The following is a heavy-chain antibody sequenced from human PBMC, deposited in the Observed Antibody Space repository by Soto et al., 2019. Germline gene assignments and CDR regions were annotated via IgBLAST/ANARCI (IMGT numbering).Heavy chain of an antibody. J-gene: IGHJ6*02. CDR2: ISYDGSNK. V-gene: IGHV3-30-3*01. CDR3: AKGNKYYYDSSGYWVYYYYGMDV. CDR1: GFTFSSYA. D-gene: IGHD3-22*01. Sequence: PGGSLRLSCAASGFTFSSYAMHWVRQAPGKGLEWVAVISYDGSNKYYADSVKGRFTISRDNSKNTLYLQMNSLRAEDTAVYYCAKGNKYYYDSSGYWVYYYYGMDVWGQGTTVTVSS.